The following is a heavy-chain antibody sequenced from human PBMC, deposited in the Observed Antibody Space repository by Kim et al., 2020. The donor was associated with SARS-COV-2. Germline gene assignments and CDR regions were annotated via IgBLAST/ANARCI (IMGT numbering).Heavy chain of an antibody. CDR3: AGDNAGAAAGPFDY. D-gene: IGHD6-13*01. V-gene: IGHV1-18*01. Sequence: AQKLQGRVTMTTDTSTSTAYMELRSLRSDDTAVYYCAGDNAGAAAGPFDYWGQGTLVTVSS. J-gene: IGHJ4*02.